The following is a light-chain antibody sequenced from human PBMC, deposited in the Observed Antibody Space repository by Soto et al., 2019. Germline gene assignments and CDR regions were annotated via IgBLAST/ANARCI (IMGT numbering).Light chain of an antibody. V-gene: IGLV1-51*01. CDR3: GTWDLGLSTVV. J-gene: IGLJ2*01. CDR1: SCNVGSNY. Sequence: QSVLTQPPSVSGSPGQSVTISCSGSSCNVGSNYVAWYQQLHGTAPNQLIYANNKRPSGIPDRFSGCNSATSATLHITGLQPGDEDDYYCGTWDLGLSTVVFGGGTKLTVL. CDR2: ANN.